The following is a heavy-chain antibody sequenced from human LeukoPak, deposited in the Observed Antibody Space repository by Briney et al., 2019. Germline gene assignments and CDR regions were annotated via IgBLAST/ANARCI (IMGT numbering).Heavy chain of an antibody. Sequence: PGGSLRLSCTVSGFTVSSNSMSWVRQAPGKGLEWVSFIYSGGNTHYSDSVKGRFTISRDNSKNTLYLQMNSLRADDTAVYYCARRAGEYSHPYAYWGRGTLVTVSS. CDR3: ARRAGEYSHPYAY. CDR2: IYSGGNT. V-gene: IGHV3-53*01. D-gene: IGHD4-17*01. CDR1: GFTVSSNS. J-gene: IGHJ4*02.